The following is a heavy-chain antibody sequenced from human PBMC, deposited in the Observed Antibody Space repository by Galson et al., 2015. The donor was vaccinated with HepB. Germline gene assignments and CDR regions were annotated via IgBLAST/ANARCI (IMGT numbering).Heavy chain of an antibody. CDR2: VSYDSSYI. V-gene: IGHV3-21*01. D-gene: IGHD2-2*01. CDR3: ARDRHESLPAAFDY. Sequence: SLRLSCAASGFNFSRYNMNRVRRAPGKGLEWVSKVSYDSSYIYYADSVKGRFTMSRDNAKNSLYLQMNSLRAEDTAVYYCARDRHESLPAAFDYWGQGTLVTVSS. CDR1: GFNFSRYN. J-gene: IGHJ4*02.